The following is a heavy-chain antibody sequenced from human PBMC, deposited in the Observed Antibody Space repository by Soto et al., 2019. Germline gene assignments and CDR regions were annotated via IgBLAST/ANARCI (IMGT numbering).Heavy chain of an antibody. CDR3: GRVVEDANRNTDFDS. CDR1: GVSIHNSHSF. V-gene: IGHV4-39*01. D-gene: IGHD2-15*01. CDR2: VYYSGGA. Sequence: SETLCISCAFSGVSIHNSHSFWGWIRQPPGKGLEFIGSVYYSGGANYNPSLKSRVTVSIDTSNNQFSLRVNSVTAADTAVYYCGRVVEDANRNTDFDSWGQGIMVTVSS. J-gene: IGHJ5*01.